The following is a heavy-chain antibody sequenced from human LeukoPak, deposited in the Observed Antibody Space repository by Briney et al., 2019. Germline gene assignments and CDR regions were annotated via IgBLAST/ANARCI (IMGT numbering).Heavy chain of an antibody. CDR3: ARHRSGSYDY. D-gene: IGHD1-26*01. CDR2: IYYSGST. V-gene: IGHV4-39*01. CDR1: GGSISSSSYY. J-gene: IGHJ4*02. Sequence: SETLSLTCTVSGGSISSSSYYWGWIRQPPGKGLEWIGSIYYSGSTYYNPSLKSRVTISVDTSRNQFSPKLSSVTAADTAVYYCARHRSGSYDYWGQGTLVTVSS.